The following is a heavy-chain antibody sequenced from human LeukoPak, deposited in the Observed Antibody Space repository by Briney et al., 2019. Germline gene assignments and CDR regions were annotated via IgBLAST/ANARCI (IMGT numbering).Heavy chain of an antibody. J-gene: IGHJ4*02. CDR1: GFSLTTYGVG. V-gene: IGHV2-5*02. Sequence: SGPTLVNPTQTLTLTCTFSGFSLTTYGVGVGWLRQPPGKALEWLAFIYWDDDNRYSPSLKNRLTATKDTSRNQVVLTMTNMDPVDTATYYCARRPNRHSNGWNTGFFDYWGQGTLVTVSS. D-gene: IGHD6-25*01. CDR2: IYWDDDN. CDR3: ARRPNRHSNGWNTGFFDY.